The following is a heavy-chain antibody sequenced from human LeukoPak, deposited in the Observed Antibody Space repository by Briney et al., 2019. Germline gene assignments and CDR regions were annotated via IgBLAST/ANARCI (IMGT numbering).Heavy chain of an antibody. V-gene: IGHV1-69*05. Sequence: SVEVSCKASGDTFSSYAFSWVRQAPGQGLQWLGGISPLFPTPHYAQKFQGRVTITTDESTSTVYLEVSSLTSDDTAVYYCARHRASLSPFDFWGQGTLVTVSS. CDR3: ARHRASLSPFDF. CDR2: ISPLFPTP. D-gene: IGHD6-6*01. J-gene: IGHJ4*02. CDR1: GDTFSSYA.